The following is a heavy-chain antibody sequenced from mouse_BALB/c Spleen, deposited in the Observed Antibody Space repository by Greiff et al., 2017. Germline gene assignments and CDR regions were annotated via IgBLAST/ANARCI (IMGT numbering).Heavy chain of an antibody. J-gene: IGHJ4*01. Sequence: EVKLVESGGGLVQPGGSLKLSCAASGFTFCDYYMYWVRQTPEKRLEWVATISDGGSYTYYPDSVKGRFTISRDNAKNNLYLQMSSLKSEDTAMYYCARDGTGAMDYWGQGTSVTVSS. CDR2: ISDGGSYT. V-gene: IGHV5-4*02. CDR3: ARDGTGAMDY. CDR1: GFTFCDYY.